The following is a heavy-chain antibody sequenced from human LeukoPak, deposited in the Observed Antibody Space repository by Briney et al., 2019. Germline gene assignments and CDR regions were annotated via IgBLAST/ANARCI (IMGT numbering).Heavy chain of an antibody. J-gene: IGHJ4*02. D-gene: IGHD3-16*02. V-gene: IGHV1-2*02. CDR1: GYTFTGYY. Sequence: ASVKVSCKASGYTFTGYYMHWVRQAPGQGLEWMGWINPNSGGTNYAQKFQGRVTMTRDTSISTAYMELSGLRSDDTAVYYCARLRLGELSLFHDYWGQGTLVTVSS. CDR3: ARLRLGELSLFHDY. CDR2: INPNSGGT.